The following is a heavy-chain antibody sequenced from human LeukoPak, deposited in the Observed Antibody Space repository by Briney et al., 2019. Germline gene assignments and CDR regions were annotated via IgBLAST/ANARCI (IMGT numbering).Heavy chain of an antibody. D-gene: IGHD1/OR15-1a*01. CDR2: IYSGGST. Sequence: GGSLRLSCAASGFTVSSNYMSWVRQAPGKGLEWVSVIYSGGSTYYADSVKGRFTISRDNSKNTLYLQMNSLRAEDTAVYYCAKGTTVIPFDYWGQGTPVTVSS. J-gene: IGHJ4*02. V-gene: IGHV3-53*01. CDR3: AKGTTVIPFDY. CDR1: GFTVSSNY.